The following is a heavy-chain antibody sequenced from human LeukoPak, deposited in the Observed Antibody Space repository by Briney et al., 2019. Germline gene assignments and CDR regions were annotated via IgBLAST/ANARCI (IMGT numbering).Heavy chain of an antibody. CDR1: GFTFSSYW. CDR3: ARDPNNYYDSSGSFDY. J-gene: IGHJ4*02. V-gene: IGHV3-7*01. D-gene: IGHD3-22*01. CDR2: IKQDGSEK. Sequence: GGSLRLSCAASGFTFSSYWMSWVRQAPGKGLEWVANIKQDGSEKYYVDSVKGRFTISRDNAKNSLYLQMNSLRAEDTAVYYCARDPNNYYDSSGSFDYWGQGTPVTVSS.